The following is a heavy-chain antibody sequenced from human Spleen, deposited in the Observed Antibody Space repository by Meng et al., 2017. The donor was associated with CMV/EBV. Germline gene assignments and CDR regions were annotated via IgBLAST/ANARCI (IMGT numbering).Heavy chain of an antibody. CDR2: INPSGGST. V-gene: IGHV1-46*02. D-gene: IGHD2-2*01. CDR3: ARVFLSDQPAAVDY. J-gene: IGHJ4*02. CDR1: GFTFDDYA. Sequence: GESLKISCAASGFTFDDYAMHWVRQAPGQGLEWMGIINPSGGSTSYAQKFQGRVTMTRDTSTSTVYMELSSLRSEDTAVYYCARVFLSDQPAAVDYWGQGTLVTVSS.